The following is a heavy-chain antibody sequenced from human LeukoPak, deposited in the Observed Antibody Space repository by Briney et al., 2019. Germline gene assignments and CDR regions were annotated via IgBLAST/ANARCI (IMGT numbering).Heavy chain of an antibody. CDR3: ARDRGWLQYYFDY. CDR1: GGSISSYY. Sequence: SETLSLTCTVSGGSISSYYWSWIRQPPGKGLEWIGYIYYSGSTYYNPSLKSRVTISVDTSKNQFSLKLSSVTAADTAVYYCARDRGWLQYYFDYWGQGTLVTVSS. D-gene: IGHD5-24*01. V-gene: IGHV4-59*12. J-gene: IGHJ4*02. CDR2: IYYSGST.